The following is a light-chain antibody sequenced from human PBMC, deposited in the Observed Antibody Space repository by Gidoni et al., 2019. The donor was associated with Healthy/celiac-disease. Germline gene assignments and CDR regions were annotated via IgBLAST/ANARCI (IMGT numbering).Light chain of an antibody. CDR2: AAS. Sequence: DIQMTQAPSSLSASVVDRGNITCQASQSISSYLNWYQQKPGKAPKLLIYAASSLQSGVPSSFRGSGAGTDFTLTISSLQPEDFATYYCQQSYSTPYTFGQGTKLEIK. V-gene: IGKV1-39*01. CDR1: QSISSY. J-gene: IGKJ2*01. CDR3: QQSYSTPYT.